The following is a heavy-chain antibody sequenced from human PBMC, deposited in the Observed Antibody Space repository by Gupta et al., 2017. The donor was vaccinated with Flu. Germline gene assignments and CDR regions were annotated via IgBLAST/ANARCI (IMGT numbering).Heavy chain of an antibody. CDR1: RSSYW. Sequence: RSSYWWTWVRQAPGKGMEWSGSIHHSGTTNNRPHLKSRVTLSVDKSKNQFSLQLTSVTAADTAVDYCARQFVALPVTLKRRYYMDVWGKGTTVTVSS. CDR2: IHHSGTT. CDR3: ARQFVALPVTLKRRYYMDV. V-gene: IGHV4-4*02. J-gene: IGHJ6*03. D-gene: IGHD2-2*01.